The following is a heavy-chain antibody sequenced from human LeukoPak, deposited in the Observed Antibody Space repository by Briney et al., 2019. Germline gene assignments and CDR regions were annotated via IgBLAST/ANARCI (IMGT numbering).Heavy chain of an antibody. V-gene: IGHV3-30*02. CDR2: IRYDGSIK. Sequence: PGGSLRLSCAASGLTFSSYGMHWVRQAPGKGLEWVAFIRYDGSIKYYADSVKGRFTISRDNSKNTLCLQMNSLRAEDTAVYYCAKSPDVDYWGQGTLDTVSS. CDR1: GLTFSSYG. J-gene: IGHJ4*02. CDR3: AKSPDVDY.